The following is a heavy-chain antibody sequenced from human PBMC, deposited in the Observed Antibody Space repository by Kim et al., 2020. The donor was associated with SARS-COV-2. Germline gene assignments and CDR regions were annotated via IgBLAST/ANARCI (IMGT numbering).Heavy chain of an antibody. Sequence: ASVKVSCKASGYTFTSYYMHWVRQAPGQGLEWMGIINPSGGSTSYAQKFQGRVTMTRDTSTSTVYMELSSLRSEDTAVYYCARDLAYYDSSGTFDYWGQGTLVTVSS. CDR3: ARDLAYYDSSGTFDY. V-gene: IGHV1-46*01. CDR2: INPSGGST. D-gene: IGHD3-22*01. CDR1: GYTFTSYY. J-gene: IGHJ4*02.